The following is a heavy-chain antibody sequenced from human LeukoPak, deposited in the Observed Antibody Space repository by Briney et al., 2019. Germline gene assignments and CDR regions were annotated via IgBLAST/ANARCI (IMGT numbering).Heavy chain of an antibody. CDR1: GYSISSASY. CDR3: ARRADRDLYFDY. Sequence: PSETLSLTCSVSGYSISSASYWGWIRQPPGKGLEWIGSISPSGNTYYNPSLKSRISISLDTSKNQISLKLSSMTAADTALYYCARRADRDLYFDYWGQGALGTVSS. V-gene: IGHV4-38-2*01. CDR2: ISPSGNT. D-gene: IGHD2-21*01. J-gene: IGHJ4*02.